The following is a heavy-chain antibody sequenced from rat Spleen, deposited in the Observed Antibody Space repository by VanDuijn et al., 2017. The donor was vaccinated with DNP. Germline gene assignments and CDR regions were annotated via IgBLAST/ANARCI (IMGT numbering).Heavy chain of an antibody. V-gene: IGHV4-2*01. CDR1: GFNFNDYW. CDR2: INEDSSTI. CDR3: ARLGWHGWFAY. D-gene: IGHD1-11*01. Sequence: EVKLVESGGGLVQPGRSVKLSCAASGFNFNDYWMGWVRQAPGKGLEWIGEINEDSSTIKYIPSVRDKFTISRDNAQNTLYLQMSKLGSEDTAIYYCARLGWHGWFAYWGQGTLVTVSS. J-gene: IGHJ3*01.